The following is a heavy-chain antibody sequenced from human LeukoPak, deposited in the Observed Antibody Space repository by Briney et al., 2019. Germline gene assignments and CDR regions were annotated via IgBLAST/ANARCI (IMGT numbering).Heavy chain of an antibody. D-gene: IGHD1-26*01. J-gene: IGHJ4*02. CDR3: ARGAAIVGATKGGDY. CDR1: GYTFTSYG. Sequence: EASVKVSCKASGYTFTSYGISWVRQAPGQGLEWMGWISAYNGNTNYAQKLQGRVTMTTDTSTSTAYMELRSLRSDGTAVYYCARGAAIVGATKGGDYWGQGTLVTVSS. CDR2: ISAYNGNT. V-gene: IGHV1-18*01.